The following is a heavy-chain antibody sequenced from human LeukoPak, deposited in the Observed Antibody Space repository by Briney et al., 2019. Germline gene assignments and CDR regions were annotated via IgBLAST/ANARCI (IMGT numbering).Heavy chain of an antibody. Sequence: SGGSLRLSCAASGFTFSSYSMNWVRQAPGKGLEWVSSISSSSSYIYYADSVKGRFTISRDNAKNSLYLQMNSLRAEDTAVYYCARERLHYDFWSGYSFDYWGQGTLVTVSS. CDR2: ISSSSSYI. J-gene: IGHJ4*02. CDR1: GFTFSSYS. D-gene: IGHD3-3*01. CDR3: ARERLHYDFWSGYSFDY. V-gene: IGHV3-21*01.